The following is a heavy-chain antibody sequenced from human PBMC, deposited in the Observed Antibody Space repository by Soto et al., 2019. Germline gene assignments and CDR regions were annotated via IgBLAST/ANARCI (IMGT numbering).Heavy chain of an antibody. CDR1: GFTFSSYG. V-gene: IGHV3-33*01. Sequence: GGALRLSCAASGFTFSSYGMHWVRRAPGKGLEWVAVIWYDGSNKYYADCVKGRFTISRDNSKNALYLQMNSLRAEDTAVYYCASPLKSNSGPLDYWGQETLVTVS. CDR3: ASPLKSNSGPLDY. J-gene: IGHJ4*02. CDR2: IWYDGSNK.